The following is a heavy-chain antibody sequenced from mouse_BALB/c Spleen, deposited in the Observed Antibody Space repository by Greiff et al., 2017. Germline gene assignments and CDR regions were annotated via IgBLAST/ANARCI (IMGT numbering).Heavy chain of an antibody. Sequence: EVKLVESGAELVKPGASVKLSCTASGFNIKDTYMHWVKQRPEQGLEWIGRIDPANGNTKYDPKFQGKATITADTSSNTAYLQLSSLTSEDTAVYYCARGPYRYGTYAMDYWGQGTSVTVSS. CDR1: GFNIKDTY. CDR3: ARGPYRYGTYAMDY. J-gene: IGHJ4*01. CDR2: IDPANGNT. D-gene: IGHD2-14*01. V-gene: IGHV14-3*02.